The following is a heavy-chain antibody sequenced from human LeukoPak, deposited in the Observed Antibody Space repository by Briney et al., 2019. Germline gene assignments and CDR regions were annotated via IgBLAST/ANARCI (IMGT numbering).Heavy chain of an antibody. D-gene: IGHD5-18*01. CDR1: GGSFSGYY. CDR2: INHSGST. V-gene: IGHV4-34*01. Sequence: SETLSLTCAVYGGSFSGYYWSWIRQPPGKGLEWIGEINHSGSTNYNPSLKSRVTISVDTSKNQFSLKLSSVTAADTAVYYCARGFTAQGYWGQGTLVTVSS. J-gene: IGHJ4*02. CDR3: ARGFTAQGY.